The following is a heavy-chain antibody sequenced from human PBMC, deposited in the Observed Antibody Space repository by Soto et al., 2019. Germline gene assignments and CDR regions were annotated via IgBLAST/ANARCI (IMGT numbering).Heavy chain of an antibody. CDR1: GYTFTSYD. D-gene: IGHD4-17*01. V-gene: IGHV1-8*01. CDR3: ARTLYGDNVDY. J-gene: IGHJ4*02. Sequence: GASVKVSCKASGYTFTSYDINWVRQATGQGLEWMGWMNPNSGNTGYAQKFQGRVTMTRNTSISTACMELSSLRSEDTAVYYGARTLYGDNVDYWCQGALVDVFS. CDR2: MNPNSGNT.